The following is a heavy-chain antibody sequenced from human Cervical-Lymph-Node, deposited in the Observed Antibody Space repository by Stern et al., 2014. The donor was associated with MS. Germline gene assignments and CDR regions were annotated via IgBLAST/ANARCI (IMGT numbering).Heavy chain of an antibody. V-gene: IGHV7-4-1*02. D-gene: IGHD4-11*01. CDR3: ARATGYFDV. J-gene: IGHJ2*01. CDR2: INTNTGHP. Sequence: QVQLVQSGSELKKPGASVKVSCQASGYSLTTSAMNWVRQAPGQGLEWVGLINTNTGHPTYAQGFTGRFVFSLDTSVNTAYLQISSLKTEDTAVYYCARATGYFDVWGRGTLVTVSS. CDR1: GYSLTTSA.